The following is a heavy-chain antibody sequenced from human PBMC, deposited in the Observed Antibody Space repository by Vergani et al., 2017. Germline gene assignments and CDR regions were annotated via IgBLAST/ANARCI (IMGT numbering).Heavy chain of an antibody. CDR1: GGSISSGGYY. CDR3: ARGESLWSAFDI. V-gene: IGHV4-31*03. D-gene: IGHD3-10*01. J-gene: IGHJ3*02. Sequence: QVQLQESGPGLVKPSQTLSLTCTVSGGSISSGGYYWSWIRQHPGKGLEWIGYISYSGSTYYNPSLKSRVTISVDTSKNQFSLKLSSVTAADTAVYYCARGESLWSAFDIWGQGTMVTVSS. CDR2: ISYSGST.